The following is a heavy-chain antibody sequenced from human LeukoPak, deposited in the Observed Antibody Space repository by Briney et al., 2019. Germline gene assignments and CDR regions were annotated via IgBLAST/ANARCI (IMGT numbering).Heavy chain of an antibody. V-gene: IGHV1-69*05. D-gene: IGHD2-15*01. CDR2: IIPIFGTA. Sequence: SVKVSCKASGGTFSSYAISWVPQAPGQGLEWMGGIIPIFGTANYAQKFQGRVTITTDESTSTAYMELSSLRSEDTAVYYCARSYCSGGSCYRTRYYYYYYMDVWGKGTTVTVSS. CDR3: ARSYCSGGSCYRTRYYYYYYMDV. J-gene: IGHJ6*03. CDR1: GGTFSSYA.